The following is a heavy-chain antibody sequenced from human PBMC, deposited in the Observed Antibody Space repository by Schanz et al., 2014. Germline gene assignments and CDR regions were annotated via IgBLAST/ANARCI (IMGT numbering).Heavy chain of an antibody. CDR1: GGSIRSGTYY. CDR2: VFPNGIT. J-gene: IGHJ2*01. CDR3: ARDTTWRLDL. D-gene: IGHD1-1*01. V-gene: IGHV4-61*02. Sequence: QVQLQESGPGLVKPSQTLSLTCTVSGGSIRSGTYYWSWIRQPAGKALEWVGRVFPNGITNYNPSLKIRFPISRDTSKTHFSLPLTSLTAADTAVYYCARDTTWRLDLWGRGTLVTVSS.